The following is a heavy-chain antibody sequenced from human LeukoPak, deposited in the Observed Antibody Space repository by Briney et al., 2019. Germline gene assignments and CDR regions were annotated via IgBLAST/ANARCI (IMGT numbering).Heavy chain of an antibody. CDR2: IKEDGSEK. CDR3: ARDWVAGVPFDAFDI. V-gene: IGHV3-7*03. CDR1: GFTLRSYW. Sequence: TGGSLRLSCAASGFTLRSYWMSWVRQAPGKGLEWVANIKEDGSEKYYVDSVKGRFTISRDNAKNSLYLHMNSLTAEDTAMYYCARDWVAGVPFDAFDIWGQGTMVSVSS. D-gene: IGHD3-10*01. J-gene: IGHJ3*02.